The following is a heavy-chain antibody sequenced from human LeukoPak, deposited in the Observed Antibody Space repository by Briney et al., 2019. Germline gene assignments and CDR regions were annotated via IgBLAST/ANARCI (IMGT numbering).Heavy chain of an antibody. D-gene: IGHD5-12*01. Sequence: GGSLRLSCVASGFTFSDYWMSWVRQAPGMGLEWVANIETDGSEKNYVDSVKGRFTISRDNAKNSLYLQMSNLRDEDTAVYYCARDIPSGFYTPDYWGQGTQVTVSS. CDR3: ARDIPSGFYTPDY. CDR2: IETDGSEK. CDR1: GFTFSDYW. V-gene: IGHV3-7*01. J-gene: IGHJ4*02.